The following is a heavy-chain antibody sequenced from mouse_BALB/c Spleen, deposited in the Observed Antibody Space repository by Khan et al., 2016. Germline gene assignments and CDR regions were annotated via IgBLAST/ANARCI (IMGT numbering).Heavy chain of an antibody. CDR3: ARGDGFYYYAMDY. Sequence: QVQLKESGPGLVQPSQSLSITCTVSGFSLTDYSIHWVRQSPGKGLKWLGVIWSGGNTDYNAAFISRLTISKDSSKSQVFFKVSGLQTDDTAIFYCARGDGFYYYAMDYWGQGTSVTVSS. J-gene: IGHJ4*01. CDR1: GFSLTDYS. CDR2: IWSGGNT. V-gene: IGHV2-2*01.